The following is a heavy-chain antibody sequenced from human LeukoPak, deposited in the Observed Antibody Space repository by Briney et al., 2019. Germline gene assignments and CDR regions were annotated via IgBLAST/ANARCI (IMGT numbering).Heavy chain of an antibody. Sequence: GGSLRLSCTGSGFIFGEHAVGWVRRAPGKGGEWGGLIRSKAFGATTEYAAWGKGKFTISRDDSKAIAYLQMDSLKTEDTGVYYCTRGPIQLWIHNGMDVWGQGTTVTVSS. V-gene: IGHV3-49*04. CDR2: IRSKAFGATT. CDR3: TRGPIQLWIHNGMDV. D-gene: IGHD5-18*01. J-gene: IGHJ6*02. CDR1: GFIFGEHA.